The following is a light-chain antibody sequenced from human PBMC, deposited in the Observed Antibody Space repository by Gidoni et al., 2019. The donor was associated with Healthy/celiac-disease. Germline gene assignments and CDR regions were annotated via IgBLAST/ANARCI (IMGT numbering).Light chain of an antibody. CDR2: AAS. V-gene: IGKV1-39*01. J-gene: IGKJ2*01. Sequence: IQMTQFPSSLSASVGDRVTITCRASQSISSYLNWYQQKPGKAPKLLIYAASRLQSGVPSRFSGNGYGTDFTLTISSLRPEDFATYYCQQSYSTRYTFGQETKLEIK. CDR1: QSISSY. CDR3: QQSYSTRYT.